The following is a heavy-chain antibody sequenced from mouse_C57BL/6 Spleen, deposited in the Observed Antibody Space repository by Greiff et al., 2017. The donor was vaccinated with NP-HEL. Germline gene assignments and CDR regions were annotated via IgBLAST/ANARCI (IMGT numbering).Heavy chain of an antibody. Sequence: QVQLQQSGADLAKPGASVKLSCKASGYTFTSYWMHWVKQRPGQGLEWIGYINPSSGYTKYNQKFKDKATLTADKSSSTAYMQLSSLTYEESAVYYCARDSNYWYFDVWGTGTTVTVSS. CDR3: ARDSNYWYFDV. V-gene: IGHV1-7*01. D-gene: IGHD2-5*01. J-gene: IGHJ1*03. CDR2: INPSSGYT. CDR1: GYTFTSYW.